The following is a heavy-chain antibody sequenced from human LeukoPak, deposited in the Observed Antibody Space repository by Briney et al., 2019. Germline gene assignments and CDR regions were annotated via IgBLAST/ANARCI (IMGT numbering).Heavy chain of an antibody. Sequence: SETLSLTCTVSGGSISSSSYYWGWIRQPPGKGLEWIGSIYYSGSTYYNPSLKSRVTISVDTSKDQFSLKLSSVTAADTAVYYCARVISYYDSSGYPEYYFDYWGQGTLVTVSS. J-gene: IGHJ4*02. V-gene: IGHV4-39*07. CDR1: GGSISSSSYY. CDR3: ARVISYYDSSGYPEYYFDY. CDR2: IYYSGST. D-gene: IGHD3-22*01.